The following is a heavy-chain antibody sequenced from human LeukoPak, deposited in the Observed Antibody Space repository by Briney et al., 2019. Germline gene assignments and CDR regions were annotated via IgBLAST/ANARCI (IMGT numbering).Heavy chain of an antibody. D-gene: IGHD2/OR15-2a*01. CDR3: ASSIEFEGY. J-gene: IGHJ4*02. V-gene: IGHV3-21*01. CDR2: ISSSSSYI. CDR1: GGSISTYY. Sequence: ETLSLTCTVSGGSISTYYWSWIRQPPGKGLEWVSSISSSSSYIYYADSVKGRFTISRDNAKNSLYLQMNSLRAEDTAVYYCASSIEFEGYWGQGTLVTVSS.